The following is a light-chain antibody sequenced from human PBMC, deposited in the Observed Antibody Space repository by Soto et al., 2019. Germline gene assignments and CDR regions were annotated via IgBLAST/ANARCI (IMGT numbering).Light chain of an antibody. CDR2: DNY. CDR1: GTNFGAGFD. Sequence: QSVLTQPPSVSGAPGQTVTISCLGSGTNFGAGFDVHWYQQLPGTAPKLLIYDNYKRPSGIPDRFSGSTSGTSATLAIAGLQTGDEADYYCDSWDNSLSVVLFGGGTKLTVL. CDR3: DSWDNSLSVVL. V-gene: IGLV1-51*01. J-gene: IGLJ2*01.